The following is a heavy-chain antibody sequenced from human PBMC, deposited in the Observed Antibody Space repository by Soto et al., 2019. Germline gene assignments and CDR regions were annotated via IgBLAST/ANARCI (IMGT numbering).Heavy chain of an antibody. Sequence: QVQLVPSGAEVKKPGASVKVSCKASGYTFTSYYMHWVRQAPGQGLEWMGIINPSGGSTSYAQKFQGRVTMTRDTSTSTVYMELSSLRSEDTAVYYCARRIAVAGTMGYYYYGMAVWGQGTTVTVSS. CDR2: INPSGGST. V-gene: IGHV1-46*01. J-gene: IGHJ6*02. CDR3: ARRIAVAGTMGYYYYGMAV. CDR1: GYTFTSYY. D-gene: IGHD6-19*01.